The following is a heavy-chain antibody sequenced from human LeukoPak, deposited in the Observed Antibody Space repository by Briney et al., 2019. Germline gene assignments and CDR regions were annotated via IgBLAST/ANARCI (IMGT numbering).Heavy chain of an antibody. D-gene: IGHD6-19*01. CDR2: IHHSGST. J-gene: IGHJ4*02. Sequence: PSETLSLTCTVSGYFISSGYYWGWIRQPPGKGLQWIGSIHHSGSTYYNPSLKSRVTISVDTSKNQFSLKLSSVTAADTAVYYCARTSSSGLVGGYYFDYWGQGTLVTVSS. CDR1: GYFISSGYY. V-gene: IGHV4-38-2*02. CDR3: ARTSSSGLVGGYYFDY.